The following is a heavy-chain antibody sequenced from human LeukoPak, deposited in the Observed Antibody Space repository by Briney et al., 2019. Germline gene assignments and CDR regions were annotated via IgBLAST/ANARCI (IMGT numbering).Heavy chain of an antibody. D-gene: IGHD3-16*01. V-gene: IGHV1-46*01. CDR3: ASLGGESPSGDY. CDR2: INPSGGST. J-gene: IGHJ4*02. Sequence: GASVKVSCKASGYTFTSYGISWVRQAPGQGLEWMGIINPSGGSTSYAQKFQGRVTMTRDTSTSTVYMELSSLRSEDTAVYYCASLGGESPSGDYWGQGTLVTVSS. CDR1: GYTFTSYG.